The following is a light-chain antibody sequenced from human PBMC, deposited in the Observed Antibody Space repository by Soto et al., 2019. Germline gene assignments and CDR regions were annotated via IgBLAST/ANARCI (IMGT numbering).Light chain of an antibody. CDR2: DDN. V-gene: IGLV1-51*01. Sequence: QSVLTQTPSVSAAPGQKVTISCSGSSSNIGGNSVYWYQQLPGTAPKLLIYDDNKRPSGIPDRFSGSKSGTSATLGITGFQTGDEADYYCGSWDSSLSAYVFGTGTKVTVL. CDR1: SSNIGGNS. CDR3: GSWDSSLSAYV. J-gene: IGLJ1*01.